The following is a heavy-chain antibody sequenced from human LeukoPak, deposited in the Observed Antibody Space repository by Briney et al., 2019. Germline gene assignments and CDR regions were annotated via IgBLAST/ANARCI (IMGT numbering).Heavy chain of an antibody. CDR1: GASISSYY. CDR2: RHYRGTT. D-gene: IGHD5-18*01. CDR3: ASKGYSYGFGTAFDY. Sequence: SETLSLTCTVSGASISSYYWSWIRQPPGKGLEWIASRHYRGTTNYNPSLESRVTISVDTSRKQFPLKLSSVTAADTAVYYCASKGYSYGFGTAFDYWGQGTLVTVSS. J-gene: IGHJ4*02. V-gene: IGHV4-59*08.